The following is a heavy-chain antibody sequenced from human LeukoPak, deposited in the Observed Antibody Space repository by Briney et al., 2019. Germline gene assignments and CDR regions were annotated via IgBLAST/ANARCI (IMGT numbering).Heavy chain of an antibody. J-gene: IGHJ5*02. Sequence: GGSLRLSCAASGFTFSGYWMTWVRQAPGKGLEWVANIKEDGSEKNYVDSVKGRFTISRDNAKNSLYLQMGSLRAEDTAMYYCARVGLGVGSGRKASGLDPWGQGTLVIVSS. CDR3: ARVGLGVGSGRKASGLDP. CDR2: IKEDGSEK. D-gene: IGHD3-10*01. CDR1: GFTFSGYW. V-gene: IGHV3-7*01.